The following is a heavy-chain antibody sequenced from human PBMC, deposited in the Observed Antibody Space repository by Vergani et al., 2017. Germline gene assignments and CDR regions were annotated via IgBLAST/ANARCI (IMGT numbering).Heavy chain of an antibody. CDR1: GFTFSDYY. J-gene: IGHJ6*02. D-gene: IGHD3-10*01. CDR2: ISSSGSTI. V-gene: IGHV3-11*01. CDR3: ARDLTAYGSGSYLWGGYYYYYGMDV. Sequence: QVQLVESGGGVVQPGRSLRLSCAASGFTFSDYYMSWIRQAPGKGLEWVSYISSSGSTIYYADSVKGRLTISRDNAKNSLYLQMNSLRAEDTAVYYCARDLTAYGSGSYLWGGYYYYYGMDVWGQGTTVTVSS.